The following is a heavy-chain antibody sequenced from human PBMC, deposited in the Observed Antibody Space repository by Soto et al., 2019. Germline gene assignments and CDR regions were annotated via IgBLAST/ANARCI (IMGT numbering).Heavy chain of an antibody. D-gene: IGHD1-1*01. V-gene: IGHV1-69*13. Sequence: VASVTVSCKASGGTFSSYAISWVRQAPGQGLEWMGVIIPIFGTANYAQKFQGRVTITADESTSTAYMELSSLRSEDTAVYYCARDRQLGYGMDVWGQGTAVTVSS. J-gene: IGHJ6*02. CDR3: ARDRQLGYGMDV. CDR2: IIPIFGTA. CDR1: GGTFSSYA.